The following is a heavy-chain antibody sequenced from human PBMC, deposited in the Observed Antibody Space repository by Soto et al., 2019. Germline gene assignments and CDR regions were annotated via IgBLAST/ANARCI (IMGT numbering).Heavy chain of an antibody. Sequence: ASVQVSGKASRDMFTYSFFHWVRQAPGQGLEWMGITNPHGRTTNYEQRFKGRVNMTWDTSASTVYMEVTSLRPEDTAVYYCARVQMGPRRDFMDVWGQGTRVTVSS. CDR2: TNPHGRTT. D-gene: IGHD2-21*02. J-gene: IGHJ6*02. CDR3: ARVQMGPRRDFMDV. V-gene: IGHV1-46*01. CDR1: RDMFTYSF.